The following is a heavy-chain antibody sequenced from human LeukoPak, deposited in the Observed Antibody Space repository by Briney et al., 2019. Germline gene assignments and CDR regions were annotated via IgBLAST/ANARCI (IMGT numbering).Heavy chain of an antibody. Sequence: SQTLSLTCTVSGGSISSGDNYWSWIRQPAGKGLEWIGRIYTSGGTNYNPSLKSRVTISEDTSKNQFSLNLSSVTAADTAVYYCASAYTYASRFVYWGQGTLVTVSS. J-gene: IGHJ4*02. V-gene: IGHV4-61*02. D-gene: IGHD5-18*01. CDR1: GGSISSGDNY. CDR2: IYTSGGT. CDR3: ASAYTYASRFVY.